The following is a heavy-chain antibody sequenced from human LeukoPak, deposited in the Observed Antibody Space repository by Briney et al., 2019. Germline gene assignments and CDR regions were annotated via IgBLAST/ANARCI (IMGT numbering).Heavy chain of an antibody. CDR2: IRSKTDSGTT. V-gene: IGHV3-15*01. D-gene: IGHD3/OR15-3a*01. J-gene: IGHJ4*02. Sequence: GGSLRLSCAASGFIFSHYAMHWVRLAPGKGLEWVGRIRSKTDSGTTDYAAPVKGRFIISRDDSTNTVYLQMNSLRTEDTAVYYCSTWTDLYDYWGQGTLVTVSS. CDR3: STWTDLYDY. CDR1: GFIFSHYA.